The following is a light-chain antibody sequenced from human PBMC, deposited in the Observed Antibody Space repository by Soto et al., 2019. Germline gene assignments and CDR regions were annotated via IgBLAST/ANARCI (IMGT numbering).Light chain of an antibody. J-gene: IGKJ1*01. CDR1: QTISSW. CDR2: KAS. CDR3: QHYNSYLEA. V-gene: IGKV1-5*03. Sequence: DIQMTRSPSTLSGSVGDRVTITCRASQTISSWLAWYQQKPGKAPKLLIYKASTLKSGVPSRFSGSGSGKEFTLTISSLQPDDFATYYCQHYNSYLEAFGQGIKVEIX.